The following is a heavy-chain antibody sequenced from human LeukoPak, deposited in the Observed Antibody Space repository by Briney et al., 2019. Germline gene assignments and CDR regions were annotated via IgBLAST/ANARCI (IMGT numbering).Heavy chain of an antibody. V-gene: IGHV1-18*01. CDR1: GYTFSNHG. Sequence: ASVKVSCKTSGYTFSNHGVSWVRQTPGQGLEWIGWISAYNGNTDFAPKFRGRVTMTTDTPTSTAFMDLRSLTSDDTAIYYCARDYRQTTYSYDNRGFSDWGQGTLVAVSS. CDR2: ISAYNGNT. D-gene: IGHD3-22*01. CDR3: ARDYRQTTYSYDNRGFSD. J-gene: IGHJ4*02.